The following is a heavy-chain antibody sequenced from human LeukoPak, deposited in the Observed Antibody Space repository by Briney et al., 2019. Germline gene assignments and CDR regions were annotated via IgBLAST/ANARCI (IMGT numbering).Heavy chain of an antibody. CDR2: IYYSGST. J-gene: IGHJ5*02. Sequence: SETLSLTCTVSGGSISSYYWSWIRQPPGKGLEWIGYIYYSGSTNYNPSLKSRVTISVDTSKNQFTLKLSSVTAADTAVYYCARENIRRNWFDPWGQGTLVTVSS. D-gene: IGHD2/OR15-2a*01. V-gene: IGHV4-59*01. CDR3: ARENIRRNWFDP. CDR1: GGSISSYY.